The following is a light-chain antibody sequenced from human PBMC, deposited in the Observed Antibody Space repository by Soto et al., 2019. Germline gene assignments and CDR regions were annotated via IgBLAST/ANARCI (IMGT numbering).Light chain of an antibody. CDR3: QQYISSPFT. V-gene: IGKV3-20*01. CDR1: QSVSSNY. J-gene: IGKJ3*01. Sequence: EIVLTQSPGTLSLSPGERATLSCRASQSVSSNYLAWYQQKPGQALRLLIYGASSRATGIPDRFSGSGSGTDFALTISRLEPEDFAVYYCQQYISSPFTFGPGTKVDFK. CDR2: GAS.